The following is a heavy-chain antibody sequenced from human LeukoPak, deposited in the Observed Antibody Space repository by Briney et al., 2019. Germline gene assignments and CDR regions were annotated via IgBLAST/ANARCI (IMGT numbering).Heavy chain of an antibody. CDR1: GFTFSSFD. J-gene: IGHJ6*03. Sequence: GGSLRLSCAASGFTFSSFDMHWVRQPTGQGLEWVSTIGTASDTYYPGSVKGRFTLSRDNAKNSLYLQMNSLTAGDTAVYYCARGPPSGKYYYMDVWGKGTTVTVSS. D-gene: IGHD6-19*01. CDR2: IGTASDT. CDR3: ARGPPSGKYYYMDV. V-gene: IGHV3-13*01.